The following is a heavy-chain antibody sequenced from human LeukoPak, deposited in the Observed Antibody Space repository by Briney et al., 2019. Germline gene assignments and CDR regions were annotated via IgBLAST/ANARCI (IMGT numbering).Heavy chain of an antibody. J-gene: IGHJ4*02. CDR3: ARDLAGAPFRNFDL. V-gene: IGHV3-74*01. Sequence: GGSLRLSCAATGFTFSSHFMHWVRQVPGKGLLWVSRIDRGGTATDYADSVKGRFTVSRDNAKNTLYLQMNSLRAEDTAAYYCARDLAGAPFRNFDLWGQGTLVTVSS. CDR2: IDRGGTAT. CDR1: GFTFSSHF. D-gene: IGHD6-19*01.